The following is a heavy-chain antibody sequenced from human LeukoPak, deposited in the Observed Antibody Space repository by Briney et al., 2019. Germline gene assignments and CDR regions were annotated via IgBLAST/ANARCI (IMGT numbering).Heavy chain of an antibody. CDR3: ARGVGDPFDI. J-gene: IGHJ3*02. CDR1: GGTFSSYA. Sequence: SVKVSCKASGGTFSSYAISWVRQAPGQGLEWMGGIIPIFGTANYAQKFQGRVTMTRDTSISTAYMELSRLRFDDTAVYYCARGVGDPFDIWGQGTMVTVSS. V-gene: IGHV1-69*05. CDR2: IIPIFGTA. D-gene: IGHD1-26*01.